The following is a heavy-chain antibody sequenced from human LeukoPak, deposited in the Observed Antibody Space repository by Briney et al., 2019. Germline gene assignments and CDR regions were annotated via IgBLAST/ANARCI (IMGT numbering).Heavy chain of an antibody. CDR3: ARASIHPLLSYYYYMDV. J-gene: IGHJ6*03. Sequence: ASVKVSCKASGYTFTSYALNWVRQAPGQGLEWMGWINTNTGNPTYAQGFTGRFVFSLDTSVSTAYLQISSLKGEDTAVYYCARASIHPLLSYYYYMDVWGKGTTVTVSS. V-gene: IGHV7-4-1*02. D-gene: IGHD5-18*01. CDR1: GYTFTSYA. CDR2: INTNTGNP.